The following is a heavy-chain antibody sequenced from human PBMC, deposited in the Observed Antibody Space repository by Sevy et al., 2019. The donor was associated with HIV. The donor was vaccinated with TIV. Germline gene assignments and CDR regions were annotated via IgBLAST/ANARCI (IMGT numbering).Heavy chain of an antibody. CDR2: IFPDDSET. CDR3: ATSRSGYFDRSGYYIY. Sequence: GESLKISCKGSGYSFTSHWIGWVRHMPGKGLEWMGIIFPDDSETRCSPSFQGQVTFSADKSINPAYLQWGSLKASDTAMYYCATSRSGYFDRSGYYIYWGQGTLVTVSS. D-gene: IGHD3-22*01. V-gene: IGHV5-51*01. J-gene: IGHJ4*02. CDR1: GYSFTSHW.